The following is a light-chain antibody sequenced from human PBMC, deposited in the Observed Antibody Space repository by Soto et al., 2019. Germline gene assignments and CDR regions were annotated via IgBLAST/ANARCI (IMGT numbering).Light chain of an antibody. J-gene: IGKJ1*01. CDR2: AAS. V-gene: IGKV1-27*01. CDR1: QGISTY. CDR3: QNYNGAPWT. Sequence: DIQMTQSPSSLSASVGDRVTITCRASQGISTYLVWYQQKPGTVPKLLIFAASTLYSGVPSRFSGSGSGTDFTLTISSLQPEDVATYYCQNYNGAPWTFGQGTKVEIK.